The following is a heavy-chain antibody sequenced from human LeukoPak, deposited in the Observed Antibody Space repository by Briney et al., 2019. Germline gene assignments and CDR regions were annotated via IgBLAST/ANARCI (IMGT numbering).Heavy chain of an antibody. D-gene: IGHD1-26*01. CDR2: TCYRSKWYN. J-gene: IGHJ4*02. CDR1: GDSVSSNSAA. V-gene: IGHV6-1*03. Sequence: SQTLSLTCAISGDSVSSNSAAWNWIRQSPSRGLEWLGRTCYRSKWYNDYAVSVKSCITINPDTSKNQFSLQLNSVTPEDTAVYYCARARLESGSYYVHYWGQGTLVTVSS. CDR3: ARARLESGSYYVHY.